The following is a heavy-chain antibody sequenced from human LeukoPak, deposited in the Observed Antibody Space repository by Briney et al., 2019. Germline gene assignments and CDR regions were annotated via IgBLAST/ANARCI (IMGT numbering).Heavy chain of an antibody. CDR2: INQDGSEK. V-gene: IGHV3-7*01. CDR3: ARDPPTTTPPDI. J-gene: IGHJ3*02. CDR1: GFTFSSFW. D-gene: IGHD1-1*01. Sequence: GGSLRLSCAASGFTFSSFWMSWVRQAPGKGLEWVANINQDGSEKYYVDSVKGRFTISRDNARNSLYLQMNTLRAEDTAVYFCARDPPTTTPPDIWGQGTMVTVSS.